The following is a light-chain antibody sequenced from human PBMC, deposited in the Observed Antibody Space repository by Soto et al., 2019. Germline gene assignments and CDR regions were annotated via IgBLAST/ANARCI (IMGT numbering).Light chain of an antibody. Sequence: EMVLTQSPGTLSLSPGERATLSCMASQSVSSSYLAWYQQKPGQAPTLLIYGASSMATGIPDRFSGSGSGTDFALTISRLEPDDFAVYYCQQYGSSTFTFGPGTKVDIK. CDR2: GAS. J-gene: IGKJ3*01. CDR3: QQYGSSTFT. V-gene: IGKV3-20*01. CDR1: QSVSSSY.